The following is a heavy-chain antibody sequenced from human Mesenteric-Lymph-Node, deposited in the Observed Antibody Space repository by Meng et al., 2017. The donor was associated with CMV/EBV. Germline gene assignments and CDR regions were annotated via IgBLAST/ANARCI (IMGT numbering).Heavy chain of an antibody. Sequence: SGFSLSTSGVGVGWIRQPPGQALEWLALIYWDDDKRYSQSLKSRLTITKDTSKNQVVLTMTNMDPVSTATYYCAHRTIANWGPIFDYWGQGTLVTVSS. CDR2: IYWDDDK. CDR1: GFSLSTSGVG. CDR3: AHRTIANWGPIFDY. J-gene: IGHJ4*02. D-gene: IGHD7-27*01. V-gene: IGHV2-5*02.